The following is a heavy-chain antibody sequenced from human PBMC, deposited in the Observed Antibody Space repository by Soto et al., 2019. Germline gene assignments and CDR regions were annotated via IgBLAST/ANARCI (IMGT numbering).Heavy chain of an antibody. V-gene: IGHV1-69*13. CDR3: ARGSVEYSSSATFDP. D-gene: IGHD6-6*01. CDR2: IIPIFGTA. J-gene: IGHJ5*02. Sequence: SVKVSSKAPGGTINSYAISWVRQEPGQGLEWMGGIIPIFGTANYAQKFQGRVTITADESTSTAYMELSSLRSEDTAVYYCARGSVEYSSSATFDPWGQGTLVTVSS. CDR1: GGTINSYA.